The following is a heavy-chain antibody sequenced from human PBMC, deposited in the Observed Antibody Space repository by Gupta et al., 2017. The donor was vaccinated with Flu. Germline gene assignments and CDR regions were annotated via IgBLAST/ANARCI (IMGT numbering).Heavy chain of an antibody. D-gene: IGHD3-16*01. J-gene: IGHJ4*02. CDR2: IYYSGST. V-gene: IGHV4-31*03. CDR1: GGSISSGGYS. CDR3: ARARGLRLGGGQGYLLDY. Sequence: QVQLQESGPGLVKPSQTLSLTCTVSGGSISSGGYSWSWIRQHPGKGLEWIGYIYYSGSTYYNPSLKSRVTISVDTSKNQFSLKLSSVTAADTAVYYCARARGLRLGGGQGYLLDYWGQGTLVTVSS.